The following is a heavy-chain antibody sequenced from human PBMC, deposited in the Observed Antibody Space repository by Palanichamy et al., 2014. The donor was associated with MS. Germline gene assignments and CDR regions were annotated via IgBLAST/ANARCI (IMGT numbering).Heavy chain of an antibody. Sequence: QVQLVESGGGVVQPGRSLRLSCAASGFTFSSYDMHWVRQAPGKGLEWVAVISYDGSNKYYADSVKGRFTISRDNSKNTLYLQMNSLRAEDTAVYYCAKAKHSSGYSYFDYWGQGTLVTVSS. D-gene: IGHD3-22*01. V-gene: IGHV3-30*18. J-gene: IGHJ4*02. CDR1: GFTFSSYD. CDR3: AKAKHSSGYSYFDY. CDR2: ISYDGSNK.